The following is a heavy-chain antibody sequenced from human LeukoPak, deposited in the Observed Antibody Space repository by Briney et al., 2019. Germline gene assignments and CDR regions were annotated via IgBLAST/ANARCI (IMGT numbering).Heavy chain of an antibody. V-gene: IGHV4-59*08. J-gene: IGHJ4*02. CDR3: ASSLKLSEAYYFDY. CDR2: IYYSGST. Sequence: SETLSLTCTVSGGSISSYYWSWIRQPPGKGLEWIGYIYYSGSTNYNPSLKSRVTISVDTSKNQFSLKLSFVTAADTAVYYCASSLKLSEAYYFDYWGQGTLVTVSS. CDR1: GGSISSYY. D-gene: IGHD1-7*01.